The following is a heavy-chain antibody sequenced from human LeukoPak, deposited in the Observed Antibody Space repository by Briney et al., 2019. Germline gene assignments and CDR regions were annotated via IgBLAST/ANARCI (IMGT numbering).Heavy chain of an antibody. CDR1: GFTFSSYF. CDR2: ISSSTTYI. CDR3: TKGVLGYSVPFLDC. Sequence: GGSLRLSCAASGFTFSSYFMNWVRQAPGKGLEWVSSISSSTTYIYYADSVKGRFTISRDNSKNTLYLQMNSLRAEDTAVYYCTKGVLGYSVPFLDCWGQGALVTVSS. J-gene: IGHJ4*02. V-gene: IGHV3-21*04. D-gene: IGHD3-10*02.